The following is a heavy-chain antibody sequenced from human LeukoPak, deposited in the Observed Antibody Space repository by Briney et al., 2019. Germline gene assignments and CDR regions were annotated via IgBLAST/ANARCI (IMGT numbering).Heavy chain of an antibody. CDR3: ARDVEARTWGLGNY. Sequence: SVKVSCKASGGTFSSYTISWVRQAPGQGLEWMGRIIPILGIANYAQKFQGRVTMTSDTSISTAYMELNNLRSDDTAIYYCARDVEARTWGLGNYWGQGTLVTVSS. CDR2: IIPILGIA. J-gene: IGHJ4*02. V-gene: IGHV1-69*04. D-gene: IGHD7-27*01. CDR1: GGTFSSYT.